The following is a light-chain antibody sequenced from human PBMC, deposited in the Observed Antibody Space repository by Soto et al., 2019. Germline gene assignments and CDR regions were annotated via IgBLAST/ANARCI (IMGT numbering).Light chain of an antibody. CDR2: AAS. V-gene: IGKV1-39*01. J-gene: IGKJ1*01. CDR1: QSINNY. CDR3: QQSYTIPWT. Sequence: DIQMTQSPSSLSASVGDRVTITCRASQSINNYLNWYQQKPGKAPKLLIYAASTLHSGVPPRFSGSGSATEFTLTISSLQPEDFATYCCQQSYTIPWTFGQGTKVEIK.